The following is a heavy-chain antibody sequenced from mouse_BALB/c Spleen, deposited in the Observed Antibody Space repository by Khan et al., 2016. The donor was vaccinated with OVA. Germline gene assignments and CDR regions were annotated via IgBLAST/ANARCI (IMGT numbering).Heavy chain of an antibody. CDR3: ARLLINFDY. V-gene: IGHV1S81*02. D-gene: IGHD2-1*01. CDR2: INPSNGRT. J-gene: IGHJ2*01. CDR1: GYTLTSYW. Sequence: VQLQQPGAELVNPGASVNLSCKASGYTLTSYWMHWVKQRPGQGLEWIGEINPSNGRTNYNEKFKSKATLTVDKSSSTAYMQLSSPTSXDSAVYYCARLLINFDYWGQGTTLTVSS.